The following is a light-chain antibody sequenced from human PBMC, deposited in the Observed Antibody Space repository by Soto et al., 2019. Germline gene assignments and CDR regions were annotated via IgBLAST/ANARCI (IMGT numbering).Light chain of an antibody. CDR3: QQYNNWPPLT. Sequence: EIVMTQSPATLSVSPGERATLSCRARQSVSSNLAWYQQKPGQAPRLLIYGASTRATGIPARFSGSGSGTEFTLTINSLQSEDFAVYYCQQYNNWPPLTFGGGTKVEIK. J-gene: IGKJ4*01. V-gene: IGKV3-15*01. CDR1: QSVSSN. CDR2: GAS.